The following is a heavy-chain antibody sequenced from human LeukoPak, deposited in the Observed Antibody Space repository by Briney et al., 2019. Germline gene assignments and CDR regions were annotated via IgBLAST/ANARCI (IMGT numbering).Heavy chain of an antibody. CDR2: IYYSGST. CDR3: ATGYTSNCPYN. D-gene: IGHD6-13*01. V-gene: IGHV4-39*01. CDR1: GGSISSSSYY. J-gene: IGHJ4*02. Sequence: SETLSLTCTLSGGSISSSSYYWGWIRQPPGKGLEWIGTIYYSGSTYYNPSLKSRVTISVDTSKNQFSLKLRSVTAADTAVYYCATGYTSNCPYNWGQGTLVTVSS.